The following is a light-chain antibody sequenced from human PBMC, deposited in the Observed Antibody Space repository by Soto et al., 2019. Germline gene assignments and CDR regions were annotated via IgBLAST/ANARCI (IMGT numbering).Light chain of an antibody. V-gene: IGLV2-23*01. Sequence: QSALTQPASVSGSPGQSITISCTGTSSDVGNYDLVSWFQQHPGKAPKLMIYEANKRPSGVSNRFSGSKSGNTASLTISGLQAEDEADYYCCSYAGGSVIFGGGTKLTVL. CDR1: SSDVGNYDL. J-gene: IGLJ2*01. CDR2: EAN. CDR3: CSYAGGSVI.